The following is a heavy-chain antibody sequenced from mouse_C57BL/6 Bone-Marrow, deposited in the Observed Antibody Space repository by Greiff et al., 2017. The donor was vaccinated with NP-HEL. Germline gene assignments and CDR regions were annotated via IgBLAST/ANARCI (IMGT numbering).Heavy chain of an antibody. V-gene: IGHV1-55*01. D-gene: IGHD1-1*01. CDR2: IYPGSGST. J-gene: IGHJ2*01. CDR3: ARSGDYGSSLTGTS. CDR1: GYTFTSYW. Sequence: VQLQQPGAELVKPGASVKMSCKASGYTFTSYWITWVKQRPGQGLEWIGDIYPGSGSTNYNEKFKSKATLTVDTSSSTAYMQLSSLTSEDSAVYDCARSGDYGSSLTGTSWGQGTTLTVSS.